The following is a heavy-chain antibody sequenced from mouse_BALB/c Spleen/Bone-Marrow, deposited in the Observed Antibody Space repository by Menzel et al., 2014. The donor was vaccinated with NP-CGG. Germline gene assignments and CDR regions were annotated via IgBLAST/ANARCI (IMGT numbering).Heavy chain of an antibody. CDR1: GYTFTSYR. V-gene: IGHV1-69*02. Sequence: QLQQSGAELVNPGTLVKLSCKASGYTFTSYRIHWVKQRPGQGLEWIGEMDPTDSYINNNQKFKVKATLIVDKSSSTVYMLLSSLTAEDSTVYYCARDSITAVVATDYWGQGTTVTVSS. J-gene: IGHJ2*01. CDR2: MDPTDSYI. CDR3: ARDSITAVVATDY. D-gene: IGHD1-1*01.